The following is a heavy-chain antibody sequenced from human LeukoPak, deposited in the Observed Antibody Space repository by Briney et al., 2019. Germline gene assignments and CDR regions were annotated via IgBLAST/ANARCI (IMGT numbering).Heavy chain of an antibody. Sequence: PGRSLRLSCAASGFTFSSYAMHWVRQAPGKGLEWVAVISYDGSNKYYADSVKGRFTISRDNSKNTLYLQMNSLRAEDTAVYYCARDLFSGDYGDYFGTVENAFDIWGQGTMVTVSS. CDR3: ARDLFSGDYGDYFGTVENAFDI. CDR2: ISYDGSNK. D-gene: IGHD4-17*01. J-gene: IGHJ3*02. CDR1: GFTFSSYA. V-gene: IGHV3-30-3*01.